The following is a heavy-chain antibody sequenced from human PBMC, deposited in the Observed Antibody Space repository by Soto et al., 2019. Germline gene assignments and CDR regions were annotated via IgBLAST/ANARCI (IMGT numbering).Heavy chain of an antibody. CDR2: VIPIFGTA. J-gene: IGHJ6*02. CDR1: GGTFSSYA. Sequence: QVQLVQSGAEVKKPGSSVKVSCKASGGTFSSYAISWVRQAPGQGLAWMGGVIPIFGTANYAQKFQRRVTITADESTSTAYRELSSLRSEDPAVYYCARDSSSTLHYYYGMDVWGQGTTVPVSS. D-gene: IGHD6-6*01. V-gene: IGHV1-69*12. CDR3: ARDSSSTLHYYYGMDV.